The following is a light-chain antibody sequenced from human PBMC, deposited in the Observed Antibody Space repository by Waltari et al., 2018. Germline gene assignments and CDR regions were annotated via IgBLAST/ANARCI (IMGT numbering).Light chain of an antibody. CDR3: MQSTHWPPWT. CDR1: ESLVHTDGNTY. Sequence: VVVTQSPLSLPVTLGQPAPTPCGPSESLVHTDGNTYLHWFQQRPGQSPRRLIYMVSERDSGVPDRFSGSGSGTDFTPKISRVEAEDVGIYYCMQSTHWPPWTFGQGTKVEIK. J-gene: IGKJ1*01. V-gene: IGKV2-30*02. CDR2: MVS.